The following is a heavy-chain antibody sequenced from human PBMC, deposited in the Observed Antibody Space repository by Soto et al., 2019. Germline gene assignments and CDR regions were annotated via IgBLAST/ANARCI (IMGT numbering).Heavy chain of an antibody. CDR3: ARTYGDHENYYYYYMDV. V-gene: IGHV4-59*08. CDR1: GGSISSYY. J-gene: IGHJ6*03. Sequence: SETLSLTCTVSGGSISSYYWSWIRQPPGKGLEWIGYIYYSGSTNYNPSLKSRVTISVDTSKNQFSLKLSSVTAADTAVYYCARTYGDHENYYYYYMDVWGKGTTVTVSS. D-gene: IGHD4-17*01. CDR2: IYYSGST.